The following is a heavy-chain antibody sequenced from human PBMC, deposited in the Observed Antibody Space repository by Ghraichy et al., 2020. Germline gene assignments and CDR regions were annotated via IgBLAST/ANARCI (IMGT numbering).Heavy chain of an antibody. Sequence: GGSLRLSCAASGFTFSSYDMHWVRQATGKGLEWVSAIGTAGDTYYPGSVKGRFTISRENAKNSLYLQMNSLRAGDTAVYYCARVLPPYYYYGMDVWGQGTTVTVSS. V-gene: IGHV3-13*01. D-gene: IGHD2-15*01. J-gene: IGHJ6*02. CDR2: IGTAGDT. CDR3: ARVLPPYYYYGMDV. CDR1: GFTFSSYD.